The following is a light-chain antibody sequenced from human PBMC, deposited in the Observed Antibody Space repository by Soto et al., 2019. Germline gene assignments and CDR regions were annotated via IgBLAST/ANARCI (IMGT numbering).Light chain of an antibody. CDR2: LNSDGSH. CDR3: QTWDTGIVV. Sequence: QPVLTQSPSASASLGASVKLTCTLSSGHSSYAIAWHQQQPEKGPRYLMNLNSDGSHSKGDGIPDRFSGSSFGAERYLTISSLQSEDEADYYCQTWDTGIVVFGGGTKLTVL. J-gene: IGLJ3*02. CDR1: SGHSSYA. V-gene: IGLV4-69*01.